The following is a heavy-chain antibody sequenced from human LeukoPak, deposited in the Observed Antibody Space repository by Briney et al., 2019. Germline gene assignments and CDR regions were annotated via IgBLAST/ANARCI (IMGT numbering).Heavy chain of an antibody. CDR3: ARAGIAAAGTHEFDY. D-gene: IGHD6-13*01. CDR2: INHSGST. V-gene: IGHV4-34*01. J-gene: IGHJ4*02. CDR1: GGSFSGYY. Sequence: KTSETLSLTCAVYGGSFSGYYWSWIRQPPGKGLEWIGEINHSGSTNYNPSLKSRVTISVDTSKNQFSLKLSSVTAADTAVYYCARAGIAAAGTHEFDYWGQGTLVTVSS.